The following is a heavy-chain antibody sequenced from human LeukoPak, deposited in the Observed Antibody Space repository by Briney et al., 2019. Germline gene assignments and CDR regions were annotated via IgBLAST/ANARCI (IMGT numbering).Heavy chain of an antibody. CDR3: ARAGWLQLQFDFDY. CDR2: ISYDGSNK. CDR1: GFTFSSYG. D-gene: IGHD5-24*01. J-gene: IGHJ4*01. Sequence: GRSLRLACTASGFTFSSYGADWVRQAPGKGLEWEAFISYDGSNKYYADSVKGRFTISRDNYKNTLYVQMNSLRAEDTAVYYCARAGWLQLQFDFDYWGQGTLVTVSP. V-gene: IGHV3-30*04.